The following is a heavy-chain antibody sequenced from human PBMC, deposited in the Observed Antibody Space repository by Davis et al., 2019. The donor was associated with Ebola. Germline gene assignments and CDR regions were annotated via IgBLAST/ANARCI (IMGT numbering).Heavy chain of an antibody. V-gene: IGHV3-30*04. CDR1: GFTSSSYA. D-gene: IGHD4-23*01. Sequence: GESLKISCAASGFTSSSYAMHWVRQAPGKGLEWVAVISYDGTNKYYADSVKGRFTISRDNSKNTLYLQMNSLRAEDTAVYYCARGPSTGNSFTYWGQGTLVTVSS. CDR2: ISYDGTNK. CDR3: ARGPSTGNSFTY. J-gene: IGHJ4*02.